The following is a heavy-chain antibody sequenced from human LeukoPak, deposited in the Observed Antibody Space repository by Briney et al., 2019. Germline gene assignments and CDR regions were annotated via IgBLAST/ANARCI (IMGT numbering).Heavy chain of an antibody. V-gene: IGHV4-39*07. CDR3: ASPAMAFIDQGRYNYYYYMDV. Sequence: SETLSLTCTVSGGSINSSRYSWGWIRQPPGKGLEWIGSIYHSGSTYYNPSLKSRVTISVDTSKNQFSLKLSSVTAADTAVYYCASPAMAFIDQGRYNYYYYMDVWGKGTTVTVSS. CDR1: GGSINSSRYS. D-gene: IGHD5-18*01. J-gene: IGHJ6*03. CDR2: IYHSGST.